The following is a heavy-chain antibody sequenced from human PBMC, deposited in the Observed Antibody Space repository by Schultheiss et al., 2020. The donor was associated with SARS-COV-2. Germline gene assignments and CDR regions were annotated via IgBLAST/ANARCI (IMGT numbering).Heavy chain of an antibody. J-gene: IGHJ6*02. CDR2: IYSSGST. D-gene: IGHD6-6*01. V-gene: IGHV4-4*07. CDR3: ARIGPLEYSSSSGYYGMDV. CDR1: GGSISSYY. Sequence: SETLSLTCTVSGGSISSYYWTWIRQPAGKGLEWIGRIYSSGSTNYTPSLKSRVTMSVDTSKNQFSLKLSSVTAADTAVYYCARIGPLEYSSSSGYYGMDVWGQGTTVTVSS.